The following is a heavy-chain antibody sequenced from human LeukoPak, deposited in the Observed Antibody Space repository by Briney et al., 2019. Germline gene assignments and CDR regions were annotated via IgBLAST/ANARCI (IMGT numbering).Heavy chain of an antibody. Sequence: GGSLRLSCAASGFTVSSNYMSWVRQAPGKGLEWVSVIYSGGSTYYADSVKGRFTISRDNSKDTLYLQMNSMRAEDTAVYYGARGGLNYESFDYWGQGTLVTVSS. CDR2: IYSGGST. V-gene: IGHV3-53*01. D-gene: IGHD3-22*01. J-gene: IGHJ4*02. CDR3: ARGGLNYESFDY. CDR1: GFTVSSNY.